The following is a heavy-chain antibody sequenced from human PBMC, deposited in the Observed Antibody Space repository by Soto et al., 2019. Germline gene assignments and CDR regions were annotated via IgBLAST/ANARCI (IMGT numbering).Heavy chain of an antibody. CDR3: LAAALPYYYGMDV. CDR2: IYYSGST. J-gene: IGHJ6*02. V-gene: IGHV4-39*01. Sequence: SETLSLTCTVSGGSISSSSYYWGWIRQPPGKGLEWIGSIYYSGSTYYNPSLKSRVTISVDTSKNQFSLKLSSVTAADTAVYYCLAAALPYYYGMDVWGQGTTVTVSS. D-gene: IGHD2-15*01. CDR1: GGSISSSSYY.